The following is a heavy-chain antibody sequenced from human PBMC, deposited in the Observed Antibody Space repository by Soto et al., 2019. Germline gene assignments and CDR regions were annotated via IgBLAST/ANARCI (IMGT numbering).Heavy chain of an antibody. Sequence: GGSLRLSCAASGFTFSSYAMSWVRQAPGKGLEWVSAISGSGGSTYYADSVKGRFTISRDNSKNTLYLQMNSLRAEDTAVYYCAKVLLWFGELGDAFDIWGQGTMGTVSS. CDR1: GFTFSSYA. CDR3: AKVLLWFGELGDAFDI. CDR2: ISGSGGST. J-gene: IGHJ3*02. D-gene: IGHD3-10*01. V-gene: IGHV3-23*01.